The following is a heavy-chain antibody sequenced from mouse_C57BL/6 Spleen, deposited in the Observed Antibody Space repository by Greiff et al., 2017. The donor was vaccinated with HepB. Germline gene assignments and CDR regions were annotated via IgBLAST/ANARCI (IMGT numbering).Heavy chain of an antibody. J-gene: IGHJ4*01. CDR2: ISYDGSN. CDR1: GYSITSGYY. CDR3: AKDRDDYDPWDY. D-gene: IGHD2-4*01. Sequence: EVQRVESGPGLVKPSQSLSLTCSVTGYSITSGYYWNWIRQFPGNKLEWMGYISYDGSNNYNPSLKNRISITRDTSKNQFFLKLNSVTTEDTAKYYWAKDRDDYDPWDYWGQGTSVTVSS. V-gene: IGHV3-6*01.